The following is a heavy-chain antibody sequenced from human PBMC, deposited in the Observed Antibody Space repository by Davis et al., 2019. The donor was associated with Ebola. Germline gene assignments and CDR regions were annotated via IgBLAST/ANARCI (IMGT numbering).Heavy chain of an antibody. CDR2: ISDSSTTI. Sequence: GESLKISCAASGFTFSAYSMNWVRQAPGKGLEWVSYISDSSTTIYYADSVKGRFTISRDNAKNSLYLQMNSLRAEDTAVYYCASWSVSAYYWGQGTLVTVSS. CDR1: GFTFSAYS. J-gene: IGHJ4*02. CDR3: ASWSVSAYY. V-gene: IGHV3-48*04.